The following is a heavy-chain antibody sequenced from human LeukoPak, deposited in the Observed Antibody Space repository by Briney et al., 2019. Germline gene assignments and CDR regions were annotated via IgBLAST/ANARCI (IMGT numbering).Heavy chain of an antibody. Sequence: PGGSLRLSCAASGFTVSSNYMSWVRQAPGKGPEWVSVIYSGGSTYYADSVKGRFTISRDNSKNTLYLQMNSLRAEDTAVYYCARPDCSSTSCYPWGQGTLVTVSS. J-gene: IGHJ4*02. CDR1: GFTVSSNY. CDR2: IYSGGST. CDR3: ARPDCSSTSCYP. D-gene: IGHD2-2*01. V-gene: IGHV3-53*01.